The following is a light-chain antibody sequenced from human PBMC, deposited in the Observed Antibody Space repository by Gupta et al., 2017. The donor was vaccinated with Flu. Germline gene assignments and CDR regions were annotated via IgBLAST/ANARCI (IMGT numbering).Light chain of an antibody. CDR1: VWAEAF. CDR3: QTADSDDNWI. CDR2: KDK. V-gene: IGLV3-25*03. J-gene: IGLJ2*01. Sequence: PGQTAWITCSGDVWAEAFVSWYRQKTGQAPGLMMSKDKTRASGIPDRFSGSTSGTTATMTISGVQPEDEADYYCQTADSDDNWIFGGGTKLTVV.